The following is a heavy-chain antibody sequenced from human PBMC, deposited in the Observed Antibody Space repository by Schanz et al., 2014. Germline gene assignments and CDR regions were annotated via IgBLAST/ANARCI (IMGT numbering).Heavy chain of an antibody. J-gene: IGHJ3*02. CDR1: GFAFDTYW. D-gene: IGHD3-3*01. CDR3: GRVGRTYYDFGSGVPPTVMHDGLDT. V-gene: IGHV3-7*01. CDR2: RKHDGSEK. Sequence: EVQLVESGGGLVQPGGSLRLSCAASGFAFDTYWMSWVRQAPGKGLEWVANRKHDGSEKYYMDSVKGRFTISSDNVKNPMYLEMNSLRAKDTAVFYGGRVGRTYYDFGSGVPPTVMHDGLDTWGRGTMVTVSS.